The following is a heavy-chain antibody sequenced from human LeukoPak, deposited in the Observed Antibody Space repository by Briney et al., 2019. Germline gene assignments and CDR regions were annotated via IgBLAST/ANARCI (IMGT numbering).Heavy chain of an antibody. J-gene: IGHJ6*02. CDR3: AKDMYYYDSSGYYLDYYGMDV. CDR1: GFTFDDYA. CDR2: ISWNSGSI. Sequence: GGSLRLSCAASGFTFDDYAMHWVRQAPGKGLEWVSGISWNSGSIGYADSVKGRFTISRDNAKNSLYLQMNSLRAEDTALYYCAKDMYYYDSSGYYLDYYGMDVWGQGTTVTVSS. D-gene: IGHD3-22*01. V-gene: IGHV3-9*01.